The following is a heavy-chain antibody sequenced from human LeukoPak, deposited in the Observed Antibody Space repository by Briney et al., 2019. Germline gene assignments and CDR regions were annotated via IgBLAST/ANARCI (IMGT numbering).Heavy chain of an antibody. CDR2: IYYSGSA. J-gene: IGHJ4*02. V-gene: IGHV4-59*01. D-gene: IGHD6-13*01. Sequence: EWIGYIYYSGSANYNPSLKSRVTISVDTSKNQFSLKLSSVTAADTAVYYCARVGPYSSSWYGDWGQGTLVTVSS. CDR3: ARVGPYSSSWYGD.